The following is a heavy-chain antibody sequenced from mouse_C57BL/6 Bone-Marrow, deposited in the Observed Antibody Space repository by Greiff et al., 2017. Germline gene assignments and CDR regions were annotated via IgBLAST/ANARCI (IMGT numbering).Heavy chain of an antibody. CDR3: ATPYYGSSLYARDY. CDR2: IYPRSGNT. Sequence: VQLVESGAELARPGASVKLSCKASGYTFTSYGISWVKQRTGQGLEWIGEIYPRSGNTYYNEKFKGKATLTADKSSSTAYMELRSLTSEDSAVYFWATPYYGSSLYARDYWGQGTSVTVSS. D-gene: IGHD1-1*01. V-gene: IGHV1-81*01. J-gene: IGHJ4*01. CDR1: GYTFTSYG.